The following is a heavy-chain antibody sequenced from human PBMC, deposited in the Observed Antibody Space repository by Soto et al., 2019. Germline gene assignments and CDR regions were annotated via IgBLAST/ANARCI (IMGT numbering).Heavy chain of an antibody. CDR1: GFTFTSSA. CDR2: IVVGSGNT. J-gene: IGHJ4*02. V-gene: IGHV1-58*01. D-gene: IGHD6-19*01. Sequence: EASVKVSCKASGFTFTSSAVQWVRQARGQRLEWIGWIVVGSGNTNYAQKFQERVTITRDMSTSTAYMELSSLRSEDTAVYYCAALRSSGIAVAGWGQGTLVTVSS. CDR3: AALRSSGIAVAG.